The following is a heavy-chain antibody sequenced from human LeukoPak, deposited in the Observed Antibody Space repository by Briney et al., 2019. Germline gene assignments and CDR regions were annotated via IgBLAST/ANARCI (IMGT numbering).Heavy chain of an antibody. CDR2: ISGSGGST. V-gene: IGHV3-23*01. J-gene: IGHJ3*02. CDR1: GFTFSIYA. D-gene: IGHD3-16*02. Sequence: GGSLRLSCAASGFTFSIYAMSWVRQAPGKGLEWVSAISGSGGSTYYADSVKGRFTISRDNSKNTLYLQMNSLRAEDTAVYYCAKDLSDSNDAFDIWGQGTMVTVSS. CDR3: AKDLSDSNDAFDI.